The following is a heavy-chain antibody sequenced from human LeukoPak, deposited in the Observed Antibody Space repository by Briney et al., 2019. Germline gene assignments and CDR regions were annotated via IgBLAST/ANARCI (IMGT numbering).Heavy chain of an antibody. CDR1: GYSISSGYY. CDR3: ARKRGIQYYYYYYMDV. Sequence: SETLSLTCTVSGYSISSGYYWSWIRQPPGKGLEWIGEINHSGSTNYNPSLKSRVTISVDTSKNQFSLKLSSVTAADTAVYYCARKRGIQYYYYYYMDVWGKGTTVTVSS. V-gene: IGHV4-38-2*02. D-gene: IGHD1-1*01. J-gene: IGHJ6*03. CDR2: INHSGST.